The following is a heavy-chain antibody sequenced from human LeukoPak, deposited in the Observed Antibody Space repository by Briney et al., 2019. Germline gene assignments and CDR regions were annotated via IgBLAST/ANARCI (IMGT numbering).Heavy chain of an antibody. D-gene: IGHD6-19*01. CDR3: AKDRAVAGVDY. V-gene: IGHV3-7*01. CDR1: GFTFRNFW. CDR2: IKQDGTEQ. Sequence: GGSLILYCVASGFTFRNFWLSWVRQAPGKGLEWVANIKQDGTEQYYVDSVKGRFTVSRDNAKNSLYLQMNSVRAEGTAVYYCAKDRAVAGVDYWGKGTLVTVSS. J-gene: IGHJ4*02.